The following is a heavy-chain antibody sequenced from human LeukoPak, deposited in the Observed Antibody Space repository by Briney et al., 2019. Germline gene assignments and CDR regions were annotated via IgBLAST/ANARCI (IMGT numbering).Heavy chain of an antibody. V-gene: IGHV3-30*02. J-gene: IGHJ3*02. D-gene: IGHD2-15*01. CDR1: GFTFSSYD. CDR3: WWGVDAFDI. Sequence: QSGGSLRLSCAASGFTFSSYDMHWVRQAPGKGLEWVAFIRYDGSNKYYADSVKGRFTISRDNSKNTLYLQMNSLRAEDTAVYYCWWGVDAFDIWGQGTMVTVSS. CDR2: IRYDGSNK.